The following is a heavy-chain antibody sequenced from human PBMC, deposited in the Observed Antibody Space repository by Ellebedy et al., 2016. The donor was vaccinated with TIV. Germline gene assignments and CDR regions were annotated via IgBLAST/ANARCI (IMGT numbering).Heavy chain of an antibody. CDR2: IYYSGST. CDR3: ARDAIYKAYYYDSSGYPDAFDI. D-gene: IGHD3-22*01. CDR1: GGSISSGDYY. J-gene: IGHJ3*02. Sequence: MPSETLSLTCTVSGGSISSGDYYWSWIRQPPGKGLEWIGYIYYSGSTYYNPSLKSRVTISVDTSKNQFSLKLRSVTAADTAVYYCARDAIYKAYYYDSSGYPDAFDIWGQGTMVTVSS. V-gene: IGHV4-30-4*01.